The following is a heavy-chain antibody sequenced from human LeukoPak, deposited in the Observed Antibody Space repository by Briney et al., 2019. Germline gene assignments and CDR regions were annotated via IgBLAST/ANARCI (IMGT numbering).Heavy chain of an antibody. CDR1: GGSFSGYY. J-gene: IGHJ4*02. V-gene: IGHV4-34*01. D-gene: IGHD3-3*01. CDR3: ARGEGDDFWSGYYTRSYYFDY. CDR2: INHSGST. Sequence: SETLSHTCAVYGGSFSGYYWSWIRQPPGKGLEWIGEINHSGSTNYNPSLKSRVTISVDTSKNQFSLKLSSVTAADTAVYYCARGEGDDFWSGYYTRSYYFDYWGQGTLVTVSS.